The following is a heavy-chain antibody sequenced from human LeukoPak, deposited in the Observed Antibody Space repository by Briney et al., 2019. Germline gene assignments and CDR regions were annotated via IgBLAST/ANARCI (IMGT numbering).Heavy chain of an antibody. CDR1: GGSFSGYY. D-gene: IGHD3-22*01. CDR2: INHSGST. J-gene: IGHJ4*02. Sequence: SETLSLTCAVYGGSFSGYYWSWIRQPPGKGLEWVGEINHSGSTNYNPSLKSRVTISVDTSKNQFSLKLSSVTAADTAVYYCARTHYYDSSGYYYWGQGTLVTVSS. CDR3: ARTHYYDSSGYYY. V-gene: IGHV4-34*01.